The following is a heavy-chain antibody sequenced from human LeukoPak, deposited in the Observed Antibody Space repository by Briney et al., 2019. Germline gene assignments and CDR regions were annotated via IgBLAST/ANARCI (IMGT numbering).Heavy chain of an antibody. Sequence: PEGSLRLSCAASGFTFSSYAMHWVRQAPGKGLEWVAVISYDGSNKYYADSVKGRFTISRDNSKNTLYLQMNSLRAEDTAVYYCAKVPYYDSSGYYDYWGQGTLVTVSP. V-gene: IGHV3-30-3*01. J-gene: IGHJ4*02. D-gene: IGHD3-22*01. CDR3: AKVPYYDSSGYYDY. CDR2: ISYDGSNK. CDR1: GFTFSSYA.